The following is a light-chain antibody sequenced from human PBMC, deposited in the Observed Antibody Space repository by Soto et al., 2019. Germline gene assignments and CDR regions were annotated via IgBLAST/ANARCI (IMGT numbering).Light chain of an antibody. V-gene: IGKV1-9*01. J-gene: IGKJ5*01. CDR2: AAS. CDR1: QSISSY. Sequence: DIQMTQSPSSLSASVGDRVTITCRASQSISSYLNWYQQKPGRAPKLLIYAASTLQSGVPSRFSGSGSGTEFTLTITSLQPEDFATYYCQQLNSFPITFGQATRLEI. CDR3: QQLNSFPIT.